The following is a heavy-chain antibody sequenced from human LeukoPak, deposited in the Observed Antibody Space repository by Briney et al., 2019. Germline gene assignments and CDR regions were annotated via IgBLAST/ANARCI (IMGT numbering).Heavy chain of an antibody. V-gene: IGHV3-30*18. CDR1: GFTFSNYG. CDR2: MSYDGTHK. J-gene: IGHJ4*02. Sequence: GGSLRLSCAASGFTFSNYGLHWVCQAPGKGLEWVAFMSYDGTHKYYADSARGRFTISRDNSKNTLFLQMNSLRTEDTAVYYCAKDFGYGDCFDYWGQGTVVTVSS. D-gene: IGHD4-17*01. CDR3: AKDFGYGDCFDY.